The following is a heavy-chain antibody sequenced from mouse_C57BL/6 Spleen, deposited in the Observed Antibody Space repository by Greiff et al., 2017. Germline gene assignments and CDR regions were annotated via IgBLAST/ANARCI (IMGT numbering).Heavy chain of an antibody. Sequence: EVQVVESEGGLVQPGSSMKLSCTASGFTFSDYYMAWVRQVPEKGLEWVANINYDGSSTYYLDSLKSRFIISRDNAKNILYLQMSSLKSEDTATYYCARYYYGSHWYFDVWGTGTTVTVSS. D-gene: IGHD1-1*01. CDR2: INYDGSST. CDR1: GFTFSDYY. J-gene: IGHJ1*03. V-gene: IGHV5-16*01. CDR3: ARYYYGSHWYFDV.